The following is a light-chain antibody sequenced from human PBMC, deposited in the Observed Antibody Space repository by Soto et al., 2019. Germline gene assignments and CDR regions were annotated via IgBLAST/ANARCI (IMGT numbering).Light chain of an antibody. CDR3: QQYSSSPPT. V-gene: IGKV3-20*01. CDR1: QSLSSRY. Sequence: EIVLTQSPGTLSLSPGDRATLSCRASQSLSSRYLAWYRQKPGQAPRLLIYGASNRATGIPDRFSGSGSGTDFTLTISRLEPDDFAVYYCQQYSSSPPTFGEGTKVEIK. CDR2: GAS. J-gene: IGKJ4*01.